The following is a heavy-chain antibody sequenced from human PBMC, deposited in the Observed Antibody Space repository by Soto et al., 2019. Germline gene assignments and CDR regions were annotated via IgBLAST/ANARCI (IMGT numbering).Heavy chain of an antibody. CDR1: DGYIISGGDY. D-gene: IGHD1-26*01. J-gene: IGHJ4*02. Sequence: LTCSVSDGYIISGGDYWSWIRQHPGKGLEWIGYIYYSGSTYYNPSLKSRVTISVDTSKNQFSLKLTSVTAADTAVYYCARVRGGGPFDDWGQGTLVTVSS. CDR2: IYYSGST. V-gene: IGHV4-31*03. CDR3: ARVRGGGPFDD.